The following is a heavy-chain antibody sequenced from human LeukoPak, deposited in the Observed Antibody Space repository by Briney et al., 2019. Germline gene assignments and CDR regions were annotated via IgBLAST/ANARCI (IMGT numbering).Heavy chain of an antibody. CDR1: GFTFSSYW. CDR3: ARDFSSSWYYYYYYMDV. CDR2: INSDGSST. V-gene: IGHV3-74*01. Sequence: PGGSLRLSCAASGFTFSSYWMHWVRQAPGKGLVWVSRINSDGSSTSYADSVKGRFTISRDNAKNTLYLQVNSLRAEDTAVYYCARDFSSSWYYYYYYMDVWGKGTTVTVSS. D-gene: IGHD6-13*01. J-gene: IGHJ6*03.